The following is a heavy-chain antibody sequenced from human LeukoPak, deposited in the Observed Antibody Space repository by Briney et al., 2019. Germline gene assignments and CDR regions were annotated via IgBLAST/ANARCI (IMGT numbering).Heavy chain of an antibody. D-gene: IGHD1-1*01. CDR2: IYYSGST. J-gene: IGHJ4*02. Sequence: SETLSLTCTVSGGSFSSGSYYWRWIRQPPGRGLEWIGYIYYSGSTNYNPSLKSRVTISVDTSKNQFSLKLSSVTAADTAVYYCARGLDWYDAVDYWGQGTLVTVSS. CDR1: GGSFSSGSYY. CDR3: ARGLDWYDAVDY. V-gene: IGHV4-61*01.